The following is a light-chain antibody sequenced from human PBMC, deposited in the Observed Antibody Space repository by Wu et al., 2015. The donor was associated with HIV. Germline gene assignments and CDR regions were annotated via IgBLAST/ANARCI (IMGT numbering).Light chain of an antibody. V-gene: IGKV1-5*03. Sequence: DIQMTQSPSTLSASVGDRVTITCRASQSISDWLAWYQQKPGKAPKHLIYKASSLESGVPSRFSGSGSGTEFALTINSLQPDDFATYYCQQYNTYPLTFGGGTKVDIK. J-gene: IGKJ4*01. CDR2: KAS. CDR3: QQYNTYPLT. CDR1: QSISDW.